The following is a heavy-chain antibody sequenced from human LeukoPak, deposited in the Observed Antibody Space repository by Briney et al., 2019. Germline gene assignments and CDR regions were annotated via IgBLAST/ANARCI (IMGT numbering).Heavy chain of an antibody. Sequence: GGSLRLSCAASGFTFSSYSMNWVRQAPGKGLEWVGRSRNKVNSYTTEYAASVKGRFTISRDDSKNSLYLQMNSLKTEDTAVYYCARLGGNDPDYWGQGTLVTVSS. CDR1: GFTFSSYS. V-gene: IGHV3-72*01. CDR3: ARLGGNDPDY. CDR2: SRNKVNSYTT. J-gene: IGHJ4*02. D-gene: IGHD1-1*01.